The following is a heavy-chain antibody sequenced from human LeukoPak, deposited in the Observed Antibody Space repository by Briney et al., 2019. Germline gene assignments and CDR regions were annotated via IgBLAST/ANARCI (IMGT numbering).Heavy chain of an antibody. Sequence: PGRSLRLSCAASGFTFSNYGMHWVHQAPGKGLEWVAVIWYDGSNKYYADSVKGRFTISRDNSKIILYLQINSLRAEDTAVYYCARDASDTAMVGYFQHWGQGTLVTVSS. J-gene: IGHJ1*01. CDR3: ARDASDTAMVGYFQH. D-gene: IGHD5-18*01. CDR1: GFTFSNYG. CDR2: IWYDGSNK. V-gene: IGHV3-33*01.